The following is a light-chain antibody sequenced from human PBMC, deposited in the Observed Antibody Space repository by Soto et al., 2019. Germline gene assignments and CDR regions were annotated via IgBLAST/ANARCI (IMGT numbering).Light chain of an antibody. CDR2: DAS. Sequence: DIELTQSPAILSMSPGDRATLSCRASQSVSSYFAWYQQKPGQAPRLLIYDASNRATGVPARFSGSGSGTDFTLTISSLEPEDFAVYYCQQRRYWPVTFGQGTKVEIK. CDR1: QSVSSY. CDR3: QQRRYWPVT. V-gene: IGKV3-11*01. J-gene: IGKJ1*01.